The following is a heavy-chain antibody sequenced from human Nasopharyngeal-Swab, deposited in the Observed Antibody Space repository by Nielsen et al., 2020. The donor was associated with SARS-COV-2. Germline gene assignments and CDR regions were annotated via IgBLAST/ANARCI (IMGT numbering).Heavy chain of an antibody. V-gene: IGHV3-21*05. J-gene: IGHJ5*02. CDR1: GFTFSSYE. Sequence: GGSLRLSCAASGFTFSSYEMNWVRQAPGKGLEWVSYISSSGSYIYYADSVKGRFTISRDNAKNSLYLQMNSLRAEDTAVYYCARDKSGLLWFGELSPWGQGTLVTVSS. CDR3: ARDKSGLLWFGELSP. D-gene: IGHD3-10*01. CDR2: ISSSGSYI.